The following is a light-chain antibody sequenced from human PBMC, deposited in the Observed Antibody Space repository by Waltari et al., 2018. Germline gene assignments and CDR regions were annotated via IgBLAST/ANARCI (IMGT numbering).Light chain of an antibody. Sequence: QLVLTQSPSASASLGASVKLTCTLSSGHSSNVIAWLQQQPEKGPRYLMKVNSDGSHSQGDGIPDRVSGSGSGAERYLTISSLQSEDEADYYCQTGGHGTWVFGGGTKLTVL. CDR2: VNSDGSH. J-gene: IGLJ3*02. CDR3: QTGGHGTWV. CDR1: SGHSSNV. V-gene: IGLV4-69*01.